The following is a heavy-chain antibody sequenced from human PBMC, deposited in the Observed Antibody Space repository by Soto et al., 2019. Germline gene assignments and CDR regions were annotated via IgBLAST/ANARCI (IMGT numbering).Heavy chain of an antibody. D-gene: IGHD7-27*01. CDR2: IKSKTDGGTT. Sequence: EVQLVESGGGLVKPGGSLRLSCAASGFTFSNAWMSWVRHAPGKGLEWVGRIKSKTDGGTTDYAAPVKGRFTISRDDSKNTLYLQMNSLKSEDTAVYYCSTAIESGWFDPWGQGTLVTVSS. J-gene: IGHJ5*02. CDR1: GFTFSNAW. CDR3: STAIESGWFDP. V-gene: IGHV3-15*01.